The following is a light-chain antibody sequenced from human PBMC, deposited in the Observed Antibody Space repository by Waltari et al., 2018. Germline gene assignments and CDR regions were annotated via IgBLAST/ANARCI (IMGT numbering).Light chain of an antibody. V-gene: IGLV2-14*01. CDR1: SSDVGGYNY. CDR3: SSYTSSSTLHYV. Sequence: QSALTQPASVSGSPGQSITISCTGTSSDVGGYNYVSWYQQHPGKAPKLMIYEVSNRPSGVSHRFSGSKSGNTASLTISGLQAEDEADYYCSSYTSSSTLHYVFGTGTKVTVL. CDR2: EVS. J-gene: IGLJ1*01.